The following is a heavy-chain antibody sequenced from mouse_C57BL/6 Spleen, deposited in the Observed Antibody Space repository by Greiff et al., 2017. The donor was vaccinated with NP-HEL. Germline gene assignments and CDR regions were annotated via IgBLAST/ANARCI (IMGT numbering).Heavy chain of an antibody. Sequence: QVQLQQSGAELVKPGASVKISCKASGYAFSSYWMNWVKQRPGKGLEWIGQIYPGDGDTNYNGKFKGKATLTADKSSSTAYMQLSSLTSEDSAVYFCARGPDGYYPDYWGQGTTLTVSS. CDR2: IYPGDGDT. D-gene: IGHD2-3*01. J-gene: IGHJ2*01. CDR1: GYAFSSYW. CDR3: ARGPDGYYPDY. V-gene: IGHV1-80*01.